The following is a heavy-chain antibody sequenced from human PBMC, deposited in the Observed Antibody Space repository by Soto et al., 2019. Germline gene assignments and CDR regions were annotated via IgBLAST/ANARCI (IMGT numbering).Heavy chain of an antibody. V-gene: IGHV3-23*01. CDR2: ISTDLGLT. CDR1: GGTCIVHA. Sequence: VVSLRVCWAGAGGTCIVHARSWVRQAPGKGLEWVSAISTDLGLTFYADSLRGRFPIYRDNSKSTLYLQMNNLRAEDTAIYYCAKYSEKPYEAYLHQSGRGPLVTVSS. D-gene: IGHD2-21*01. CDR3: AKYSEKPYEAYLHQ. J-gene: IGHJ1*01.